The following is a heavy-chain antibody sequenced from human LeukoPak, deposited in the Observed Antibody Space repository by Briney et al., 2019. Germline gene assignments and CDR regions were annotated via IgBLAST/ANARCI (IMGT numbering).Heavy chain of an antibody. D-gene: IGHD1-26*01. J-gene: IGHJ3*02. CDR1: GFTFEIYW. CDR2: IRKDGSEK. V-gene: IGHV3-7*04. Sequence: GGSLTLSCAASGFTFEIYWMSWVRQAPGKGLEWVANIRKDGSEKNYEDSVKGRFTISRDNAKNSLYLQMNSLRADDTALYYCARHWEGVESDAFDIWGQGTMVTVSS. CDR3: ARHWEGVESDAFDI.